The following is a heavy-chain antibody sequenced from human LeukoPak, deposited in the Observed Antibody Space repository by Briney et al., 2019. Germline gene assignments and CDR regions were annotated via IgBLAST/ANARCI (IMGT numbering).Heavy chain of an antibody. J-gene: IGHJ4*02. V-gene: IGHV3-21*01. CDR1: GFTFSSYN. CDR2: ISSRSSYI. D-gene: IGHD3-3*01. CDR3: ASGVNYFDY. Sequence: GGSLRLSCASSGFTFSSYNMKWVRQAPGKGLEWVSSISSRSSYIFYADSVKGRFTISRDNAKKSLYLQMNSLRAEDTAVYYCASGVNYFDYWGQGTLVTVSS.